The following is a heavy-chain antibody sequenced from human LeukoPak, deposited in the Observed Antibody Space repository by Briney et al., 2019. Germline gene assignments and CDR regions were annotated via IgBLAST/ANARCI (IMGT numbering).Heavy chain of an antibody. D-gene: IGHD2-15*01. V-gene: IGHV1-18*01. CDR2: ISAYNGNT. Sequence: ASVKVSCKASGYTFTSYGISWVRQAPGQGLEWMGWISAYNGNTNYAQKLQGRVTMTTDTSTSTAYMELRSLRSDDTAVYYCARDRRTARAAGSWFDPWGQGTLVTVSP. CDR3: ARDRRTARAAGSWFDP. J-gene: IGHJ5*02. CDR1: GYTFTSYG.